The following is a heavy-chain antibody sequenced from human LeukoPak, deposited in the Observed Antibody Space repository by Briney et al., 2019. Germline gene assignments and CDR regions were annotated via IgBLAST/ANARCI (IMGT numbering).Heavy chain of an antibody. CDR2: IYYSGST. CDR1: GGSVSSGIYY. V-gene: IGHV4-61*01. D-gene: IGHD4-23*01. J-gene: IGHJ4*02. Sequence: PSETLSLTCTVSGGSVSSGIYYWTWIRQPPGKGLEWIGYIYYSGSTNYNPSLKSRVTISVDTSKNQFSLKLSSVIAADTAVYYCARDIAYGANSLDYWGQGTLVTVSS. CDR3: ARDIAYGANSLDY.